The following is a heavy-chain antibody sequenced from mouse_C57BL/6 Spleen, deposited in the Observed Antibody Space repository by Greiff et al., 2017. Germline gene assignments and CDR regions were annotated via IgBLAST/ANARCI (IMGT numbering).Heavy chain of an antibody. V-gene: IGHV1-59*01. CDR2: IDPSDSYT. J-gene: IGHJ3*01. D-gene: IGHD4-1*01. Sequence: QVQLQQPGAELVRPGTSVKLSCKASGYTFTSYWMHWVKQRPGQGLEWIGVIDPSDSYTNYNQKFKGKATLTVDTSSSTAYMQLSSLTSEDSAVYYCAKERKNWAWFAYWGQGTLVTVSA. CDR1: GYTFTSYW. CDR3: AKERKNWAWFAY.